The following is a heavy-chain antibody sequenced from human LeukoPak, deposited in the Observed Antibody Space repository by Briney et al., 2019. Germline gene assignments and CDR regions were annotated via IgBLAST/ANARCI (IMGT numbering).Heavy chain of an antibody. CDR1: GFIFSSYW. CDR2: IKEDGSDK. Sequence: PGGSLRLSCAASGFIFSSYWMAWVRQAPGKGLEWVANIKEDGSDKNYVDSVKGRFTIPRDNAKNSLYLQMNSLRAEDTAVYYCARDAGYGYDRSDYWGQGTQVTVSS. D-gene: IGHD5-18*01. CDR3: ARDAGYGYDRSDY. V-gene: IGHV3-7*01. J-gene: IGHJ4*02.